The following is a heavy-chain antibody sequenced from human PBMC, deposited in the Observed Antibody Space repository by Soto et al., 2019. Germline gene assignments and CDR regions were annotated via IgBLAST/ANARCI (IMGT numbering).Heavy chain of an antibody. D-gene: IGHD3-10*01. V-gene: IGHV4-4*02. CDR1: GGSINSRNW. J-gene: IGHJ4*02. Sequence: QVQLRESGPRLVKSSWTLSLSCAVSGGSINSRNWWTWVRQPPGKSLEWIGEIDHSGSTQYNPSLNCRVTISIERSSIQFSLNLTSVPAADPAVSYCARDGPTGSGSYWDYFDLWGQGTLVTVSS. CDR2: IDHSGST. CDR3: ARDGPTGSGSYWDYFDL.